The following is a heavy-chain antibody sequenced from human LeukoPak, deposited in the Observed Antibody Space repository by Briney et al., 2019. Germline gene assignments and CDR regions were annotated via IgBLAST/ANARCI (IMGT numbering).Heavy chain of an antibody. CDR3: ARHVGIHLWSLYFDY. V-gene: IGHV4-59*08. CDR1: GGSISSYY. D-gene: IGHD5-18*01. J-gene: IGHJ4*02. CDR2: IYSSGST. Sequence: SETLSLTCIVFGGSISSYYWSWLRQPPGKGLEWIGYIYSSGSTDYNPSLKSRATISLDTSNHQFSLKLISVTAADTVVYYCARHVGIHLWSLYFDYWGQGSLVTVSS.